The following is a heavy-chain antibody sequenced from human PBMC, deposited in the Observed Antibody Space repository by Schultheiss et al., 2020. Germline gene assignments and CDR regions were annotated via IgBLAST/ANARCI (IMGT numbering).Heavy chain of an antibody. V-gene: IGHV1-46*01. Sequence: ASVKVSCKASGYTLTTYYMHWVRQAPGQGLEWMGIIHPSSGSTSYAQKFQGRVTMTRDTSTSTIYMELSSLTSDDTAVYYCTRDLAAYGGNTYHYFGMDVWGQGTTVTVSS. CDR2: IHPSSGST. CDR1: GYTLTTYY. J-gene: IGHJ6*02. D-gene: IGHD4-23*01. CDR3: TRDLAAYGGNTYHYFGMDV.